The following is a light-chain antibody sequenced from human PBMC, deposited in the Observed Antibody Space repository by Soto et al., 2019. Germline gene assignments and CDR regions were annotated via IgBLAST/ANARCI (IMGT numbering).Light chain of an antibody. Sequence: QSALTQPASVSGSPGQSITISCTGTSSDIGGYNYVSWYQQHPGKAPKLMIYDVSDRPSGVSNRFSGSKSGNTASLTISGLQAEDEADYFCASYSRSNTVLFGGVTKLTVL. CDR2: DVS. J-gene: IGLJ2*01. CDR3: ASYSRSNTVL. CDR1: SSDIGGYNY. V-gene: IGLV2-14*03.